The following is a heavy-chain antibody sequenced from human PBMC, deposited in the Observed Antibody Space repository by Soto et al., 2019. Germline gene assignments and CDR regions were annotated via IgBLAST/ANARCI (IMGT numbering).Heavy chain of an antibody. J-gene: IGHJ6*02. Sequence: QVQLVQSGAEVKKPGSSVKVSCKASGGTFSSYAISWVRQAPGQGLEWMGGIIPIFGTANYAQKFQGRVTITADESTSPAYMEVSSLRSEDTAVYYCARVAAGQTYYYYYGMDVWGQGPTVTVSS. CDR1: GGTFSSYA. D-gene: IGHD6-19*01. V-gene: IGHV1-69*01. CDR2: IIPIFGTA. CDR3: ARVAAGQTYYYYYGMDV.